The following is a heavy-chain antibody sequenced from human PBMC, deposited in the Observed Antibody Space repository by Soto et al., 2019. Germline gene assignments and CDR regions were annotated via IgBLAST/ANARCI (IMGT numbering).Heavy chain of an antibody. J-gene: IGHJ4*02. CDR3: ARGCRWGGHYDFDY. CDR2: INSDDTSS. Sequence: GGSLRLSCAASGFTFSSYGMHWVRQTPGKGLVWVSRINSDDTSSSYAASVKGRFTISRDNAKNTLYLQMNSLRAEDTAVYYCARGCRWGGHYDFDYWGQGTLVTVSS. D-gene: IGHD3-16*01. CDR1: GFTFSSYG. V-gene: IGHV3-74*01.